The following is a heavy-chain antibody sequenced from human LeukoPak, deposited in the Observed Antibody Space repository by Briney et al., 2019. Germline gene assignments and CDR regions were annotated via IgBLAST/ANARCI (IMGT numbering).Heavy chain of an antibody. CDR2: MSPNSGNT. CDR1: GYTFTSYD. Sequence: ASVKVSCKASGYTFTSYDINWVRQATGQGLEWMGWMSPNSGNTGYAQKFQGRVTITRNTSISTAYMELSSLRSEDTAVYYCARMKRIQLWFKVVRYFDYWGQGTLVTVSS. CDR3: ARMKRIQLWFKVVRYFDY. J-gene: IGHJ4*02. D-gene: IGHD5-18*01. V-gene: IGHV1-8*03.